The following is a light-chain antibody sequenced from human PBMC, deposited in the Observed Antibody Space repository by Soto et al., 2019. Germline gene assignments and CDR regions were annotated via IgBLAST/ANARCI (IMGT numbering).Light chain of an antibody. J-gene: IGKJ1*01. CDR3: QQYNNWPRT. V-gene: IGKV3D-15*01. CDR2: GAS. CDR1: QSVSTR. Sequence: EIAMTQSPVTLSVSPGERATLSCRASQSVSTRLAWYQQRPGQTPSLLIYGASTRATGIPDRFSGSGSGTEFTLTISSLQSEDFAVYYCQQYNNWPRTFGQGTKVDIK.